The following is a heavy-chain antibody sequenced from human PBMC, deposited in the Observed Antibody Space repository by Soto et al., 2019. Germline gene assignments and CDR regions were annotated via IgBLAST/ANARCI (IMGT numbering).Heavy chain of an antibody. CDR1: GFTFSSYW. CDR3: ARDSGDGLDY. J-gene: IGHJ4*02. V-gene: IGHV3-7*04. Sequence: EVQLVESGGGLVQPGGSLRLSCAASGFTFSSYWMSWVRQAPGNGLEWVANIKKDGREKYYVDSLKGRFTISRDNAKNSVYLQMNSLRVEDTAMYYCARDSGDGLDYWCQGTLVTVSS. CDR2: IKKDGREK.